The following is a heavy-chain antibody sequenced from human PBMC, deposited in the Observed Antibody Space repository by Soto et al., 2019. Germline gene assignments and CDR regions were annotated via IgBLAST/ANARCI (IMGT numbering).Heavy chain of an antibody. CDR1: GFTFSSYA. J-gene: IGHJ3*02. CDR3: ARALGYAFDI. CDR2: ISSGRSYT. Sequence: PGGSLRLSWAVSGFTFSSYAMRWVRQAPGKGLEWVSYISSGRSYTNYADSVKGRFTISRDNAKNSLYLQMGSLRAEDMAVYYCARALGYAFDIWGQGTMVTVSS. V-gene: IGHV3-21*05. D-gene: IGHD7-27*01.